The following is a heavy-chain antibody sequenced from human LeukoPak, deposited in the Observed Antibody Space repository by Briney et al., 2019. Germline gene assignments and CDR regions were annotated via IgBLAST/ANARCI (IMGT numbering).Heavy chain of an antibody. CDR2: IYHSGST. J-gene: IGHJ4*02. CDR3: ASYHEGTGTEVDY. D-gene: IGHD3-10*01. V-gene: IGHV4-38-2*02. CDR1: GYSISSGYY. Sequence: PSETLSLTCTVSGYSISSGYYWGWIRQPPGKGLEWIGSIYHSGSTYYNPSLKSRVTISVDTSKNQFSLELSSVTAADTAVYYCASYHEGTGTEVDYWGQGTLVTVSS.